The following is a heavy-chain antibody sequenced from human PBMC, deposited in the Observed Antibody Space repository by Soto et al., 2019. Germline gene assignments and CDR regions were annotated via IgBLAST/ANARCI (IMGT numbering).Heavy chain of an antibody. V-gene: IGHV4-59*01. J-gene: IGHJ5*02. Sequence: PSETLSLTCTVSCGSISSYYWSWIRQPPGKGLEWIGYIYYSGSTNYNPSLKSRVTISVDTSKNQFSLKLSSVTAADTAVYYCARDPGSGSYYGWFDPWGQGTLVTVSS. D-gene: IGHD3-10*01. CDR1: CGSISSYY. CDR2: IYYSGST. CDR3: ARDPGSGSYYGWFDP.